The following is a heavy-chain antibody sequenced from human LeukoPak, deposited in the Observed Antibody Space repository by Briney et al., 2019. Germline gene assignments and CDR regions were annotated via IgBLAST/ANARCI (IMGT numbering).Heavy chain of an antibody. V-gene: IGHV3-21*01. Sequence: GGSLRLSCAASGFTFSSYSMNWVRQAPGKGLEWVSSISSSSSYIYYADSVKGRFTISRDNAKNSLYLQMNSLRAEDTAVYYCARPLGLHQDPGYGGQETLDTVSS. CDR1: GFTFSSYS. J-gene: IGHJ4*02. CDR3: ARPLGLHQDPGY. CDR2: ISSSSSYI.